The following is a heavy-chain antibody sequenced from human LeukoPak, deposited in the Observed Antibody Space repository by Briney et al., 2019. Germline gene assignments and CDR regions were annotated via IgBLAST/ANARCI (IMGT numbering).Heavy chain of an antibody. CDR1: GGSISSYY. J-gene: IGHJ5*02. CDR2: IYISGST. D-gene: IGHD3-10*01. V-gene: IGHV4-4*07. Sequence: SETLSLTCTVSGGSISSYYWSWIRQPAGKGLEWIGRIYISGSTDCNPSLKSRVTMSLDTSKNQFSLKLSSVTAADTAVYYCVRGGDYYGSGRGNWFDPWGRGTLVTVSS. CDR3: VRGGDYYGSGRGNWFDP.